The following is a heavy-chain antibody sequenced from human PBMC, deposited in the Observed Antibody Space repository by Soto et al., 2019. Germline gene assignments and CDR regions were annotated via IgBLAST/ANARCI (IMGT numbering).Heavy chain of an antibody. V-gene: IGHV4-31*03. Sequence: QVQLQESGPGLVKPSQTLSLTCTVSGGSISSGGYYWSWIRQHPGKGLEWIGYIYYSGSTYYNPSLKSRVTTSVDTSKNQFSQKLSSVTAAGTAVYYCARVCGGDCHYGMDVWGQGTTVPVSS. CDR3: ARVCGGDCHYGMDV. D-gene: IGHD2-21*02. J-gene: IGHJ6*02. CDR2: IYYSGST. CDR1: GGSISSGGYY.